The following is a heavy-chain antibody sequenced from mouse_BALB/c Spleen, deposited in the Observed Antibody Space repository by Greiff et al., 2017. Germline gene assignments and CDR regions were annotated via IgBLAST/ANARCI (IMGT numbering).Heavy chain of an antibody. V-gene: IGHV14-3*02. Sequence: EVQLQQSGAELVKPGASVKLSCTASGFNIKDTYMHWVKQRPEQGLEWIGRIDPANGNTKYDPKFQGKATITADTSSNTAYLQLSSLTSADSAVYSCASVYGNYVGWGEGTTVTVSS. CDR2: IDPANGNT. CDR1: GFNIKDTY. CDR3: ASVYGNYVG. J-gene: IGHJ2*01. D-gene: IGHD2-1*01.